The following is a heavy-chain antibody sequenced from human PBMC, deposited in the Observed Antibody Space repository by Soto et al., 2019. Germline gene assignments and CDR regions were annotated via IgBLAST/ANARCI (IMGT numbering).Heavy chain of an antibody. CDR1: GYTFPNYG. J-gene: IGHJ3*02. D-gene: IGHD1-26*01. Sequence: QVQLVHSGPEVKKPGASVKVSCKASGYTFPNYGFNWVRQAPGQGLEWMGWISGYNGYTNYAQNCEGRVTMTTDKSTSTAYREVGRLRSDDSAVYYFATGIFPAFGTWGQGTTVTVSS. CDR2: ISGYNGYT. CDR3: ATGIFPAFGT. V-gene: IGHV1-18*01.